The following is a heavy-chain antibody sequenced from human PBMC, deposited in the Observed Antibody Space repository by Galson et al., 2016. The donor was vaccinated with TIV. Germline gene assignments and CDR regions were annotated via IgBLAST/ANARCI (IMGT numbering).Heavy chain of an antibody. CDR1: GFTFVNYA. CDR2: ISYDGTNK. CDR3: ARDGLGVIGIQMWGHAFDI. D-gene: IGHD2/OR15-2a*01. J-gene: IGHJ3*02. Sequence: SLRLSCAASGFTFVNYALHWVRQAPGKGLEWVAVISYDGTNKFYADSVKGRFTISRDNSKNTLYLQMNSLRVEDTAVYYCARDGLGVIGIQMWGHAFDIWGRGTMVIVSS. V-gene: IGHV3-30*04.